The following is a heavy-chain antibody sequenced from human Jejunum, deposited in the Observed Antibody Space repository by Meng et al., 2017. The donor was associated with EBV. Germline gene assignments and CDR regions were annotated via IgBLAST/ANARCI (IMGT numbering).Heavy chain of an antibody. Sequence: PPQTLTFRCTFLSSALRINVMCVCWIRQPPEKALEWLALIYWDDDKRYSPSLKSRLSITKDTSKNQVDLTITNVDPMDTATYYCAHLTINDYGSTSYYYFDYWGQGTLVTVSS. V-gene: IGHV2-5*08. J-gene: IGHJ4*02. CDR3: AHLTINDYGSTSYYYFDY. D-gene: IGHD3-10*01. CDR1: SSALRINVMC. CDR2: IYWDDDK.